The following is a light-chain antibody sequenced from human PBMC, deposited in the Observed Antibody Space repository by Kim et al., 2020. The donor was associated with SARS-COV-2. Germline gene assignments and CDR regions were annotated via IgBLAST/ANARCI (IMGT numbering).Light chain of an antibody. CDR2: AAS. CDR3: QQSYGSPYT. CDR1: QSISSH. J-gene: IGKJ2*01. V-gene: IGKV1-39*01. Sequence: SASVGGRVTLTCRAGQSISSHLDWYKQKGGSAPRSLIYAASNLQSGVPSRFSASGSGTDFTLTINSLQPEDFATYYCQQSYGSPYTFGQGTKLEI.